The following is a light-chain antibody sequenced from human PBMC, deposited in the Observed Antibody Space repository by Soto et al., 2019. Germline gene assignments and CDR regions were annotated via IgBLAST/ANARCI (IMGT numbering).Light chain of an antibody. V-gene: IGLV2-14*01. CDR3: SSFSSTNSLL. CDR2: EVT. J-gene: IGLJ3*02. CDR1: SSDIGGYNY. Sequence: QSALTQPASVSGSPGQSITISCTGTSSDIGGYNYVSWYQQHPGKAPKLIIYEVTNRPSGVSYRFSGSKFDNTASLTIFGLHAEDEADYYCSSFSSTNSLLFGGGTKVTVL.